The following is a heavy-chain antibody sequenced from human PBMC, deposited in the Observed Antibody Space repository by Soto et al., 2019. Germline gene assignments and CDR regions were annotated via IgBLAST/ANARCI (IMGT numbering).Heavy chain of an antibody. V-gene: IGHV4-34*01. D-gene: IGHD4-4*01. CDR1: GGSVSGYY. CDR3: ARIWTTTDYYSHMDV. J-gene: IGHJ6*02. CDR2: INHSGST. Sequence: PSGRLYLSCAVYGGSVSGYYWSWIRQPQGKGLEWIGEINHSGSTNYNPSLKSRVTISVDTSKNQFSLKLSSVTAADTAVYYCARIWTTTDYYSHMDVWGQGTSVPVSS.